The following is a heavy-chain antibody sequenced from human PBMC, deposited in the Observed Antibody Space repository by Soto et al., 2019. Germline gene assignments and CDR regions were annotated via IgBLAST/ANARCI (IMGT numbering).Heavy chain of an antibody. V-gene: IGHV5-10-1*01. CDR2: IDPSDSYT. J-gene: IGHJ3*02. Sequence: CKGSGYSFTSYWISWVRQMPGKGLEWMGRIDPSDSYTNYSPSFQGHVTISADKSISTAYLQWSSLKASDTAMYYCARFQYYYDSSGYYFAFDIWGQGTMVTVSS. CDR3: ARFQYYYDSSGYYFAFDI. CDR1: GYSFTSYW. D-gene: IGHD3-22*01.